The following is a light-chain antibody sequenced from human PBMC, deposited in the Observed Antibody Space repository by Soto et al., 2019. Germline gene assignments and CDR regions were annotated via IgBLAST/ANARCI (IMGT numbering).Light chain of an antibody. CDR3: CSYAGSSTHYV. J-gene: IGLJ1*01. CDR2: EGS. CDR1: SSDVGSYNL. Sequence: QSALTQPASVSGSPGQSITISCTGTSSDVGSYNLVSWYQQHPGKAPKLMIYEGSKRPSGVSNRFSGSKSGNTASLTISGLQAEDEADYYCCSYAGSSTHYVFGTGTKLTV. V-gene: IGLV2-23*01.